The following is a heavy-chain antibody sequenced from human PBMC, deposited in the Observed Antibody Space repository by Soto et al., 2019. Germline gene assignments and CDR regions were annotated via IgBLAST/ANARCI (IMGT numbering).Heavy chain of an antibody. CDR2: INQSGST. Sequence: SETLSLTCEVSGGSFTGYYWSWIRQPPGRGLEWIGEINQSGSTTYNPSLKSRVTMSVGASKKQFYLNVTSVTAADTAIYYCARGTLMSYYYGSGSRDRGYFDFWGQGSLVTVS. CDR1: GGSFTGYY. J-gene: IGHJ4*02. CDR3: ARGTLMSYYYGSGSRDRGYFDF. D-gene: IGHD3-10*01. V-gene: IGHV4-34*01.